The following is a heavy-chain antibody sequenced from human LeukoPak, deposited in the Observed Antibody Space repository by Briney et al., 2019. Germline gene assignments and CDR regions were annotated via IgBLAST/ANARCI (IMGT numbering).Heavy chain of an antibody. CDR1: GFTFSSYS. J-gene: IGHJ4*02. D-gene: IGHD3-10*01. CDR3: AKDPSPRYGSGSLSV. Sequence: GGSLRLSCAASGFTFSSYSMNWVRQAPGKGLEWVSSISSSSSYIYYADSVKGRFTISRDNSKNTLYLQMNSLRAEDTAVYYCAKDPSPRYGSGSLSVWGQGTLVTVSS. V-gene: IGHV3-21*01. CDR2: ISSSSSYI.